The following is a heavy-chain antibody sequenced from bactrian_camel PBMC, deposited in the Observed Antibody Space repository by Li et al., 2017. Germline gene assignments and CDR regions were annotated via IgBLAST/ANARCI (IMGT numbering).Heavy chain of an antibody. J-gene: IGHJ6*01. CDR2: IRGRDSGT. Sequence: VQLVESGGDSVQAGGSLTLSCTASGFTFSGYAMSWVRQAPGKGLEWVSTIRGRDSGTDYADSVKGRFTISRDNAKSTLYLQMNSLKPEDTAVYYCTAISLRVGYVLSGFGYWGQGTQVTVS. CDR3: TAISLRVGYVLSGFGY. CDR1: GFTFSGYA. D-gene: IGHD5*01. V-gene: IGHV3S44*01.